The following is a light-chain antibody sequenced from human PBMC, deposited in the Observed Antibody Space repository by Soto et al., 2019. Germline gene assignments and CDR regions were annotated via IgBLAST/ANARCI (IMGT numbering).Light chain of an antibody. CDR1: QSISDW. CDR2: KAS. CDR3: QQFKPSSLSWT. Sequence: DIQMTQSPSTLSASVGDRVTITCRASQSISDWLAWYQQKPGKAPKLLIYKASTLESGVPSRFSGSGSGTEFTLTISSLRPDDVATEYCQQFKPSSLSWTFGQGTKVDI. J-gene: IGKJ1*01. V-gene: IGKV1-5*03.